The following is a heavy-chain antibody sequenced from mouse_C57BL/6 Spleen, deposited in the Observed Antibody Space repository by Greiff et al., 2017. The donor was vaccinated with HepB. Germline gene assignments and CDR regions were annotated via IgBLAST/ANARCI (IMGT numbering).Heavy chain of an antibody. CDR3: ASPNYYGSSPFFDY. J-gene: IGHJ2*01. V-gene: IGHV1-22*01. CDR2: INPNNGGT. D-gene: IGHD1-1*01. CDR1: GYTFTDYN. Sequence: EVQLQQSGPELVKPGASVKMSCKASGYTFTDYNMHWVKQSHGKSLEWIGYINPNNGGTSYNQKFKGKATLTVNKSSSTAYLELRSLTSEDSAVYYCASPNYYGSSPFFDYWGQGTTLTVSS.